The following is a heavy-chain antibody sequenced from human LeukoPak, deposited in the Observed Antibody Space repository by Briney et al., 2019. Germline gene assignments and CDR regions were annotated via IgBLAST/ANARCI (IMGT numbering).Heavy chain of an antibody. J-gene: IGHJ6*03. CDR2: INSKTGAGTT. Sequence: TGGSLRLSCAASGFTFSSHGMNWVRQAPGKGLEWVGRINSKTGAGTTDYAAPVKGRFTISRDDSKNTLYLQMNSLKTEDTAVYYCTTDRPGIAARFYYYYYMDVWGKGTTVTVSS. CDR3: TTDRPGIAARFYYYYYMDV. D-gene: IGHD6-6*01. V-gene: IGHV3-15*01. CDR1: GFTFSSHG.